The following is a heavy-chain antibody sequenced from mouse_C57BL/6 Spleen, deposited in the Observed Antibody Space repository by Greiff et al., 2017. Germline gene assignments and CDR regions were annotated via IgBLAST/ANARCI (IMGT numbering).Heavy chain of an antibody. D-gene: IGHD1-1*02. CDR1: EYEFPTHD. V-gene: IGHV5-2*01. CDR2: INSDGGST. Sequence: VQLKQPGGGLVQPGESLKLSCESNEYEFPTHDMSWVRKTPEKRLELVAAINSDGGSTYYPDTMERRFIISRDNTKKTLYLQMSSLRSEDTALYYCARQGSAGYFDVWGTGTTVTVSS. CDR3: ARQGSAGYFDV. J-gene: IGHJ1*03.